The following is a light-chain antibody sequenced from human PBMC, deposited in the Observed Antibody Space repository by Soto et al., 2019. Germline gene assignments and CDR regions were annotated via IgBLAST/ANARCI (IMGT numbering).Light chain of an antibody. V-gene: IGKV3-20*01. Sequence: EIVLTQSPGTLSLSPGERATLSCRASQSISNSYLAWYQQKPGQAPRLLIYGASAGATGIPDRFSGSGSGTDFTLTISRLEPEDFAVFYCQQYDGSLPYTFGQGTKLEIK. CDR3: QQYDGSLPYT. CDR2: GAS. CDR1: QSISNSY. J-gene: IGKJ2*01.